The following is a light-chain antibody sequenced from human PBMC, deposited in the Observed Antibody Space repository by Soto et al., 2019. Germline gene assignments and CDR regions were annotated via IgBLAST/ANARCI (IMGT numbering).Light chain of an antibody. Sequence: DSERTQCRSSLSASLRDRVTITCRASQTISNYLNWYQQKSGRAPELLVYAASNLQSGVPSRFTGSGSGTHFTLTIGGLEPADIATYFWRQSYHTPFTIGQGTRLEIK. CDR2: AAS. V-gene: IGKV1-39*01. J-gene: IGKJ5*01. CDR1: QTISNY. CDR3: RQSYHTPFT.